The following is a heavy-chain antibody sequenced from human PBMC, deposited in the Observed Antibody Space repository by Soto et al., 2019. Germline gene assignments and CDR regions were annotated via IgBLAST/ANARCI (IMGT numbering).Heavy chain of an antibody. CDR3: ARGGPRSYYFDY. V-gene: IGHV3-53*04. Sequence: EVQLVESGGGLVQPGGSLRLSCAASDFAVSSTYMSWVRQAPGKGLEWVSFIFSGGGTSYADSVKGRFTISRHTSKNTLYLQMNSLRPEDTAVYYWARGGPRSYYFDYWGQGTLVTVSS. CDR2: IFSGGGT. J-gene: IGHJ4*02. CDR1: DFAVSSTY. D-gene: IGHD3-16*01.